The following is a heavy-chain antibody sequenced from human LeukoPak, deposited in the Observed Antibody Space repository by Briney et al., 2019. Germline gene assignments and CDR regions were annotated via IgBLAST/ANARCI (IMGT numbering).Heavy chain of an antibody. V-gene: IGHV3-23*01. CDR1: RFTFSSYV. CDR3: AKVHYYDSGSYRYYFDY. J-gene: IGHJ4*02. Sequence: GGSLRLSCVVSRFTFSSYVMSWVRQAPGKGLEWVSAISGSGGNTYYADSVKGRFTISRDNSKNTLYLQMNSLRAEDTAVYYCAKVHYYDSGSYRYYFDYWDQGTLVTVSS. CDR2: ISGSGGNT. D-gene: IGHD3-10*01.